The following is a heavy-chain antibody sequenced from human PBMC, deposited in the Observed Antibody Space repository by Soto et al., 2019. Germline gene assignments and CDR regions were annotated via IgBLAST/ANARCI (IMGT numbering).Heavy chain of an antibody. CDR3: SRENWFQDY. V-gene: IGHV3-7*03. J-gene: IGHJ4*02. D-gene: IGHD3-10*01. CDR2: IKSDGSEQ. CDR1: GFSFNAYY. Sequence: VQLVASGGGLVQPGGSLRLSCEASGFSFNAYYMTWVRQAPGRGLEWVASIKSDGSEQYYVDSVKGRFTISRDNAKNSLYLQMNSLRAGDTALYYCSRENWFQDYWGQGTLVIVSS.